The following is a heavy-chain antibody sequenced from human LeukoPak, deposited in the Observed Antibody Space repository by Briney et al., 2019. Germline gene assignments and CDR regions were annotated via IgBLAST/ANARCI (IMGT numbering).Heavy chain of an antibody. CDR1: GFTVSSNY. D-gene: IGHD3-9*01. Sequence: GGSLRLSCAASGFTVSSNYMSWVRQAPGMGLEWVSVIFSGGTTYYADSVKGRFTISRDNSKNTLYLQVNSLRAEDTAVYYCGYFDPPTGYWGPGTLVTVSS. CDR2: IFSGGTT. J-gene: IGHJ1*01. CDR3: GYFDPPTGY. V-gene: IGHV3-66*01.